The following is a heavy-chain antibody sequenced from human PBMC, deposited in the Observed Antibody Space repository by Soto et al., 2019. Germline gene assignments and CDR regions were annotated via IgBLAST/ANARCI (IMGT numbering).Heavy chain of an antibody. D-gene: IGHD6-19*01. J-gene: IGHJ3*02. V-gene: IGHV1-69*13. CDR2: IIPIFGTA. CDR1: GGTFSSYA. Sequence: SVKVSCKASGGTFSSYAISWVRQAPGQGLEWMGGIIPIFGTANYAQKFQGRVTITADESTSTAYMELSSLRSEDTAVYYCARDRDSSGLKPDAFDIWGQGTMVTVSS. CDR3: ARDRDSSGLKPDAFDI.